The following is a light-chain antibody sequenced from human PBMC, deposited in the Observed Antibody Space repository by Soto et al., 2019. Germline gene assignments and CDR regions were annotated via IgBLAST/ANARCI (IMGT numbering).Light chain of an antibody. CDR1: SSDVGGYDY. V-gene: IGLV2-14*03. CDR2: DVN. Sequence: QSALTQPASVSGSPGQSIAVSCTGTSSDVGGYDYVSWYQPQPGKAPKLMIYDVNNRPSGVSTRFSGSKSGNTASLPISGLQAEDEADYYCSSYTSSSTLVFGGGTKVTVL. CDR3: SSYTSSSTLV. J-gene: IGLJ2*01.